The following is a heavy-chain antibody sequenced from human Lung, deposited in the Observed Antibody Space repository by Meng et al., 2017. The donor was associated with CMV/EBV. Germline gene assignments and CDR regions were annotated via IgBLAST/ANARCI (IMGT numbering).Heavy chain of an antibody. CDR1: FTFSNVW. D-gene: IGHD3-22*01. J-gene: IGHJ4*02. Sequence: FTFSNVWISWVRQAPGKGLEWVGRIISEADGGTTHHAAPVKGRFTISRDDSKNTLYLQMNSLKTEDTAMYYCATDLYYDDSGLRDYWGRGTLVTVSS. CDR3: ATDLYYDDSGLRDY. CDR2: IISEADGGTT. V-gene: IGHV3-15*01.